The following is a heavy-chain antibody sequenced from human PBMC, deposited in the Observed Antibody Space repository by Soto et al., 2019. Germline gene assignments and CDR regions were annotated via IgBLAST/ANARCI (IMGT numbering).Heavy chain of an antibody. V-gene: IGHV1-69*06. D-gene: IGHD1-26*01. J-gene: IGHJ3*01. CDR3: ARGEPFILVCEL. CDR1: EDTFVSYA. CDR2: VVPILGST. Sequence: QVQLVQSGAEVKKPGSSVKVSCKASEDTFVSYAITWVRQAPGQGLEWMGGVVPILGSTNYAQKFQGRVTFTAHKSKNTAYMELSSLRSEETAMYYCARGEPFILVCELWGQGTMVIVSS.